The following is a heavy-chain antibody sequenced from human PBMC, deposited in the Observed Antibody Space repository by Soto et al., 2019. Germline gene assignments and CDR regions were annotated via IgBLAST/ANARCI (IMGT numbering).Heavy chain of an antibody. D-gene: IGHD3-16*01. V-gene: IGHV3-11*01. CDR3: ARLPFPWGWFDP. Sequence: QVQLVESGGGVVKPGGSLRLSCAASGIIFSDYMSWVRQAPGKGLEWLSYISGSGRTIYSADSVKGRFTISRDNATNSLHLQMNNLRAEDTAVYYCARLPFPWGWFDPWGQGTLVTVSS. J-gene: IGHJ5*02. CDR2: ISGSGRTI. CDR1: GIIFSDY.